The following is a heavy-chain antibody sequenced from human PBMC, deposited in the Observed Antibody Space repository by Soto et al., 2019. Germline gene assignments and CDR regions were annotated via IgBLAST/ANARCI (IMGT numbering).Heavy chain of an antibody. V-gene: IGHV6-1*01. CDR1: GDSVSSNSAA. Sequence: SQTLSLTCAISGDSVSSNSAAWHWVRQSPSRGLEWLGRTYYRSKWYNDYAVSLKSRITINPDTSKNQFSLQLNSVTPEDTAVDHCARENSWNYFDYWGQGTLVTVSS. J-gene: IGHJ4*02. CDR2: TYYRSKWYN. CDR3: ARENSWNYFDY. D-gene: IGHD1-20*01.